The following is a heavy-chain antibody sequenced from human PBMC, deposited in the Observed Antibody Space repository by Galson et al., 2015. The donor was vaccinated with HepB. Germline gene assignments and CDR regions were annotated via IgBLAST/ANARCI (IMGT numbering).Heavy chain of an antibody. Sequence: SLRLSCAASGFTFSSYGMHWVRQAPGKGPEWVAVIWYDGSNKYYADSVKGRFTISRDNSKNTLYLQMNSLRAEDTAVYYCARDGETSGAFDIWGQGTMVTVSS. V-gene: IGHV3-33*01. D-gene: IGHD3-10*01. CDR1: GFTFSSYG. J-gene: IGHJ3*02. CDR3: ARDGETSGAFDI. CDR2: IWYDGSNK.